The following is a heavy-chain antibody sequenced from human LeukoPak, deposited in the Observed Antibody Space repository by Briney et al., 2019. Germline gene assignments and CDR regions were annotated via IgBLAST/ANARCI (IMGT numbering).Heavy chain of an antibody. Sequence: GGSLRLSCAASGFTFSNYDMHWVRQVIGKGLEWVSATGTTGDTSYPGSVKGRFTISRENVKISLHLQMNSLRAEDTAVYYCAELGITMIGGVWGKGTTVTISS. J-gene: IGHJ6*04. V-gene: IGHV3-13*01. CDR1: GFTFSNYD. CDR3: AELGITMIGGV. D-gene: IGHD3-10*02. CDR2: TGTTGDT.